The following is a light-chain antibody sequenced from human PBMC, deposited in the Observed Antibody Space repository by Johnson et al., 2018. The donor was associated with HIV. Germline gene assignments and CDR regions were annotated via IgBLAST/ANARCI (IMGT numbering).Light chain of an antibody. CDR2: DNN. CDR3: ETWDSSLSGV. J-gene: IGLJ1*01. CDR1: SSNIGNNY. Sequence: QSVLTQPPSVSAAPGQKVTISCSGSSSNIGNNYVSWYQQFPGTAPKLLIYDNNKRPSGIPDRFSGSKSGTSATLGITGLQTGDEADYYSETWDSSLSGVFGTGTKVTVL. V-gene: IGLV1-51*01.